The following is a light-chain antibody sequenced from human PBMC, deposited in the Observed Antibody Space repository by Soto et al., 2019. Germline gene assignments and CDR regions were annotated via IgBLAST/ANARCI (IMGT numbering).Light chain of an antibody. CDR1: SSNIGSNS. CDR2: SNN. CDR3: AAWYDCLHGPNV. J-gene: IGLJ1*01. Sequence: QSVLTQPPSASGTPGQRVTISCSGSSSNIGSNSVNWYQQLPGTAPKLLIYSNNQRPSGVPDRFSGSKSGTSASLAISGLQSEDDADYYCAAWYDCLHGPNVFGTGTKVTVL. V-gene: IGLV1-44*01.